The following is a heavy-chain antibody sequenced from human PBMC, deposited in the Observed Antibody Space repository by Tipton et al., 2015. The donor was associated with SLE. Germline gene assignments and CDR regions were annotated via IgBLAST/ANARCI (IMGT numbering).Heavy chain of an antibody. D-gene: IGHD5-18*01. V-gene: IGHV3-30-3*01. CDR1: GFTFSSYA. CDR2: ISYDGSNK. Sequence: SLRLSCAASGFTFSSYAMHWVRQAPGKGLEWVAVISYDGSNKYYADSVKGRFTISRDNSKNTLYLQMNSLRAEDTAVYYCATDSLEIRYSYGIRAFDIWGQGTMVTASS. CDR3: ATDSLEIRYSYGIRAFDI. J-gene: IGHJ3*02.